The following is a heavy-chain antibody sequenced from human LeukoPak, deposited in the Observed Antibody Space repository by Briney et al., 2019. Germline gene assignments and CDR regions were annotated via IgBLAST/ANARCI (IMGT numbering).Heavy chain of an antibody. D-gene: IGHD3-10*01. CDR1: GGSISSSRYY. CDR2: IYYSGST. J-gene: IGHJ4*02. Sequence: KPSETLSLTCTVPGGSISSSRYYWGWIRQPPGKGLEWIGSIYYSGSTYYNPSLKSRVTISVDTSKNQFSLKLSSVTAADTAVYYCARLGFGEYYFDYWGQGTLVTVSS. V-gene: IGHV4-39*01. CDR3: ARLGFGEYYFDY.